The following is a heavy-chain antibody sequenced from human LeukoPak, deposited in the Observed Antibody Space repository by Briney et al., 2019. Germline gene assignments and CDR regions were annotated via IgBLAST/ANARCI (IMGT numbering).Heavy chain of an antibody. Sequence: GASVKVFCKASGYTFTGYYLHWVRQAPGQGLEWMGWINPNSGGTNYAQKFQGRVTMTRDTSISTAYMELSRLRSDDTAVYYCARGYCSGGSCYRYNWFDPWGQGTLVTVSS. J-gene: IGHJ5*02. CDR2: INPNSGGT. CDR3: ARGYCSGGSCYRYNWFDP. D-gene: IGHD2-15*01. V-gene: IGHV1-2*02. CDR1: GYTFTGYY.